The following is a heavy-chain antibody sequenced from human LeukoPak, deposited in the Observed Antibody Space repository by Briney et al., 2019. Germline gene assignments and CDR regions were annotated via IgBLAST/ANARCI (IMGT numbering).Heavy chain of an antibody. CDR2: IYYSGST. V-gene: IGHV4-59*01. D-gene: IGHD5-18*01. Sequence: SETLSLTCTVSGGSISGYYWSWIRQPPGKGLEWIGYIYYSGSTNYNPSLKGRVTISVDTSKNQFSLKLSSVTAADTAVYYCASAHGYSYGYGTPFDPWGQGTLVTVSS. CDR1: GGSISGYY. CDR3: ASAHGYSYGYGTPFDP. J-gene: IGHJ5*02.